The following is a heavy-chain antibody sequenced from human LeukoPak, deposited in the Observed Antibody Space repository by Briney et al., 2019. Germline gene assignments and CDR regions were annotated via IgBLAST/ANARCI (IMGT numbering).Heavy chain of an antibody. D-gene: IGHD1-1*01. CDR2: INHEGGGI. CDR3: ATYTNWVAGDV. V-gene: IGHV3-7*01. Sequence: GGSLRLSCADSGFTFSESWMTWVRQVPGQGLEWVAHINHEGGGIQYVDSVKSRFTISRDNAKGSVYLQMNSLRAEDTAIYHCATYTNWVAGDVWGQGTTVIVSS. CDR1: GFTFSESW. J-gene: IGHJ6*02.